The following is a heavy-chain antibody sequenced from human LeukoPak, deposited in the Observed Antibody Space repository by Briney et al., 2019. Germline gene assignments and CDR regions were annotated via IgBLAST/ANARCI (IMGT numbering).Heavy chain of an antibody. J-gene: IGHJ3*02. Sequence: PSETLSLTCTVSGGSISSSSYYWGWIRQPPGKGLEWIGSIYYSGSTYYNPSLKSRVTISVDTSKNQFSLKLSSVTAADTAVYYCARHGRTSRGEFPAIAVNDAFDIWGQGTMVTVSS. CDR1: GGSISSSSYY. CDR2: IYYSGST. V-gene: IGHV4-39*01. CDR3: ARHGRTSRGEFPAIAVNDAFDI. D-gene: IGHD3-10*01.